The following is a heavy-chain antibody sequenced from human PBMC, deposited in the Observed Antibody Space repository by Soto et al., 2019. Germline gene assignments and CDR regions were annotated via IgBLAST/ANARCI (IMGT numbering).Heavy chain of an antibody. Sequence: QVQLVQSGAEEKKPGASVKVSCKASGYTFTSYAMHWVRQAPGQRLEWMGWINAGNGNTKYSQKFQGRVTITRYTYASTGYVELSSLRSEDTAVYYCARSIVVVNAVDYWGQGTLVTVSS. CDR3: ARSIVVVNAVDY. D-gene: IGHD2-21*01. V-gene: IGHV1-3*05. J-gene: IGHJ4*02. CDR2: INAGNGNT. CDR1: GYTFTSYA.